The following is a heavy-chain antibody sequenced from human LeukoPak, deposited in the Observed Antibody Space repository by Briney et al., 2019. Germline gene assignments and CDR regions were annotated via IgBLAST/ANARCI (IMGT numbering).Heavy chain of an antibody. CDR1: GGYLRDYF. CDR2: IFTGST. Sequence: SETLSLTRAVSGGYLRDYFWNWIRQPPGKELEWIGYIFTGSTTYNPSLKSRVTISVDTSKNQFSLKLSAVTAADTAVYYCARRLRTYFDYWGQGSLVTVSS. J-gene: IGHJ4*02. V-gene: IGHV4-4*09. CDR3: ARRLRTYFDY.